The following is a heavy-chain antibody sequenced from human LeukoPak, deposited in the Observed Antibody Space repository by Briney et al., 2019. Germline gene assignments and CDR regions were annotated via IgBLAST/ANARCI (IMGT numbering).Heavy chain of an antibody. D-gene: IGHD7-27*01. J-gene: IGHJ5*02. V-gene: IGHV4-38-2*02. Sequence: PSETLSLTCTVSGYSISSGYYWGWIRQPPGKGLEWIGSIYHSGSTYDNPSLKSRVTISVDTSKNQFSLKLSSVTAADTAVYYCARAKLGEFDPWGQGTLVTVSS. CDR1: GYSISSGYY. CDR3: ARAKLGEFDP. CDR2: IYHSGST.